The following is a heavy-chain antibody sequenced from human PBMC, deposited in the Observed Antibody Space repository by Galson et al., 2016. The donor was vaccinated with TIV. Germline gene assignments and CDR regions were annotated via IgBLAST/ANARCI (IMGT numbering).Heavy chain of an antibody. V-gene: IGHV1-69*04. CDR2: INPTFGIV. J-gene: IGHJ4*02. CDR3: ARGRGYYFGSGSSYFDY. D-gene: IGHD3-10*01. Sequence: SVKVSCKASGGTFSNFVISWVRQAPGRGLEWMGSINPTFGIVNYAQKIQGRVTITADTSTSTIYIELSSLRSEDTAVYYCARGRGYYFGSGSSYFDYWGQGTLVTVSS. CDR1: GGTFSNFV.